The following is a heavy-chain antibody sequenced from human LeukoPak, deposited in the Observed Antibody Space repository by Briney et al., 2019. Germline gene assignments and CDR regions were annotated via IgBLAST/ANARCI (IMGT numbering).Heavy chain of an antibody. CDR1: GFTFSSYG. CDR3: AKDPLRDYYGSFSAFDY. J-gene: IGHJ4*02. CDR2: IRYDGSNK. D-gene: IGHD3-10*01. Sequence: GGSLRLSCAASGFTFSSYGMHWVRQAPGKGLEGVAVIRYDGSNKYYADSVKGRFTISRDNSKNTLYLQLNSLRAEDTAVYYCAKDPLRDYYGSFSAFDYWGQGTLVTASS. V-gene: IGHV3-30*02.